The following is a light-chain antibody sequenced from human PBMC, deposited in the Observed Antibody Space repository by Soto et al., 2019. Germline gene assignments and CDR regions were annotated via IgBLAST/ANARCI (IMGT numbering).Light chain of an antibody. Sequence: EIVLTQSPGTLSLSPGERATLSCRASQSVSSSHLAWYQHKPGQAPRLLIYAASSRATGSPDRFSGSGSGTDFTLTISRLEPEDFAVYYCQQYGSSITFGQGTRLEI. CDR3: QQYGSSIT. CDR1: QSVSSSH. V-gene: IGKV3-20*01. J-gene: IGKJ5*01. CDR2: AAS.